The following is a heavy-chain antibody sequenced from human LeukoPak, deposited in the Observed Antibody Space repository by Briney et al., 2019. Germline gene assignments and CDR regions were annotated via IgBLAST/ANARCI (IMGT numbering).Heavy chain of an antibody. Sequence: ASVKVSCKASGRTFSSCVISWVAQAPGQGLEWMGRIIPILGIANYAQKFQGRVTITADKSTSTAYMELSSLRSEDTAVYYCARDEGGSGKLWPPKFDYWGQGTLVTVSS. CDR1: GRTFSSCV. D-gene: IGHD3-10*01. CDR3: ARDEGGSGKLWPPKFDY. CDR2: IIPILGIA. V-gene: IGHV1-69*04. J-gene: IGHJ4*02.